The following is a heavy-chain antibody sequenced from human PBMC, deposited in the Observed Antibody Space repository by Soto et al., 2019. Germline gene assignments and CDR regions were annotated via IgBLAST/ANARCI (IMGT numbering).Heavy chain of an antibody. D-gene: IGHD6-13*01. J-gene: IGHJ4*02. CDR3: ARHLHPSSSWYFYLDY. CDR2: IYYSGST. V-gene: IGHV4-59*08. CDR1: GGSISSYY. Sequence: PSETLSLTCTVSGGSISSYYWSWIRQPPGKGLEWIGYIYYSGSTNYNPSLKSRVTISVDTSKNQFSLKLSSVTAADTAVYYCARHLHPSSSWYFYLDYWGQGTRVTVAS.